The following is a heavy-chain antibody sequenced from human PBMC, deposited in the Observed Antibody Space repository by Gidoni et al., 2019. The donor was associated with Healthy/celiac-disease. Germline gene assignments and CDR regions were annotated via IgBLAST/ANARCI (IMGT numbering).Heavy chain of an antibody. CDR3: ARPRSITGRIDY. D-gene: IGHD1-20*01. CDR2: IYYSGST. CDR1: GGSISSSSYY. J-gene: IGHJ4*02. Sequence: QLQLQESGPGLVKPSETLSLTCTVSGGSISSSSYYWGWIRQPPGKGLEWIGSIYYSGSTYYNPSLKSRVTISVDTSKNQFSLKLSSVTAADTAVYYCARPRSITGRIDYWGQGTLVTVSS. V-gene: IGHV4-39*01.